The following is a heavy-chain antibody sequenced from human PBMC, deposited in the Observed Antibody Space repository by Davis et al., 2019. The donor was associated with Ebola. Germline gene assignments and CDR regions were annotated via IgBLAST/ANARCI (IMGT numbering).Heavy chain of an antibody. CDR3: ASLRRTITGMDDAFDI. CDR2: IYTGDSDI. Sequence: GGSLRLSCKDSGNSFSSHWIGWVRQMPGKGLEWMGIIYTGDSDIRYSPSFRGQVTISADKSIKTAFLQWSSLKASDTALYYCASLRRTITGMDDAFDIWGQGTMVTVSS. D-gene: IGHD2-8*02. V-gene: IGHV5-51*01. CDR1: GNSFSSHW. J-gene: IGHJ3*02.